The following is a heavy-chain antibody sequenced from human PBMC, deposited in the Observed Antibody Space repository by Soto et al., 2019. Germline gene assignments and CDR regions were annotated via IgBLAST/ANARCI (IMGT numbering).Heavy chain of an antibody. J-gene: IGHJ5*02. CDR2: IYPGDSDT. Sequence: PGESLKISCKGSGYSFTSYWIGWVRQMPGKGLEWMGIIYPGDSDTRYSPSFQGQVTISADKSISTAYLQWSSLKASDTAMYYWARIPHCSSTSCYFYWFDPWGQGTLVT. D-gene: IGHD2-2*01. CDR3: ARIPHCSSTSCYFYWFDP. CDR1: GYSFTSYW. V-gene: IGHV5-51*01.